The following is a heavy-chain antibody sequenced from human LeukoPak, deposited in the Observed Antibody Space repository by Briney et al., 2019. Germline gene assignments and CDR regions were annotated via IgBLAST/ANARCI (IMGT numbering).Heavy chain of an antibody. CDR3: AREAGAGNDY. CDR2: ISSDGSST. CDR1: GFTFGSSW. D-gene: IGHD1-26*01. V-gene: IGHV3-74*01. Sequence: PGGSLRLSCVASGFTFGSSWMYWVRQAPGKGLVWASRISSDGSSTTYADSVKGRFTISRDDAKNTLYLQMNSLRDEDTAVYYCAREAGAGNDYWGQGTLVTVSS. J-gene: IGHJ4*02.